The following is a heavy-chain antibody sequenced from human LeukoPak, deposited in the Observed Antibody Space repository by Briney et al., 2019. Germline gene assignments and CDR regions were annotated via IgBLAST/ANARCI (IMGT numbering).Heavy chain of an antibody. CDR1: GGSISSSSYY. CDR2: IYYSGST. V-gene: IGHV4-39*01. D-gene: IGHD3-10*01. CDR3: ARAQSGSYYGGVVDY. J-gene: IGHJ4*02. Sequence: SETLSLTCTVSGGSISSSSYYWGWIRQPPGKGLEWIGSIYYSGSTYYNPSLKSRVTISVDTSKNQFSLKLSSVTAADTAVYYCARAQSGSYYGGVVDYWGQGTLVTVSS.